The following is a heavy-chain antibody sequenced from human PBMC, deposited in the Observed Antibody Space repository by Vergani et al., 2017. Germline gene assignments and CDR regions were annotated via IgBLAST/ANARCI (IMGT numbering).Heavy chain of an antibody. J-gene: IGHJ6*03. D-gene: IGHD2-2*02. V-gene: IGHV3-33*01. CDR1: RSTFKTYG. CDR3: ARDQVPAAIRLNVGNYMDV. CDR2: IYYDGSNA. Sequence: QGQLVESGGGIVQPGRSLTLSCVASRSTFKTYGMHWVRQAPGKGLEWVGLIYYDGSNAYYADSVKGRCTISRDNSKSTLYLQMSSLRAEDTAVYYCARDQVPAAIRLNVGNYMDVWGKGTTVIVSS.